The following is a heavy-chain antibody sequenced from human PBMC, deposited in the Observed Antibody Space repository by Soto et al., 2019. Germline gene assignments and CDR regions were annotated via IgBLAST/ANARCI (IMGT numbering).Heavy chain of an antibody. D-gene: IGHD3-22*01. CDR2: ISSSSSTI. CDR1: GFTFSSYS. V-gene: IGHV3-48*02. CDR3: ARDKGWEVNDHDSSGYYSYAAFDI. Sequence: GGSLRLSCAASGFTFSSYSMNWVRQAPGKGLEWVSYISSSSSTIYYADSVKGRFTISRDNAKNSLYLQMNSLRDEDTAVYYCARDKGWEVNDHDSSGYYSYAAFDIWGQGTMVTVSS. J-gene: IGHJ3*02.